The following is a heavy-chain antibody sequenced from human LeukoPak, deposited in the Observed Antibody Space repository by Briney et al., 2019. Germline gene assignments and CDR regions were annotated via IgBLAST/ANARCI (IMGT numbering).Heavy chain of an antibody. D-gene: IGHD3-10*01. V-gene: IGHV3-66*01. J-gene: IGHJ4*02. CDR3: VRDSDRVRDY. CDR1: GFTVSNNY. Sequence: GGSLRLSCAVSGFTVSNNYMNWVRQAPGKGLEWVSIIYSGNRTYYADSVKGSFTISRDNSKNSLYLQMNSLRVEDTAVYYCVRDSDRVRDYWGQGTLVTVSS. CDR2: IYSGNRT.